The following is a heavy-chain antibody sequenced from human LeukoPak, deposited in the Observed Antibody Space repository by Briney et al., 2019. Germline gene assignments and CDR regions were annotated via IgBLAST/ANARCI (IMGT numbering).Heavy chain of an antibody. CDR3: AATDYYDSSGYPTVIDY. CDR2: IIPIFGTA. J-gene: IGHJ4*02. D-gene: IGHD3-22*01. Sequence: SVKVSCKASGGTFSSYAISWVRQAPGQGLEWMGGIIPIFGTANYAQKFQGRVTITADESTSTAYMELSSLRSEDTAVYFCAATDYYDSSGYPTVIDYWGQGTLVTVSS. V-gene: IGHV1-69*13. CDR1: GGTFSSYA.